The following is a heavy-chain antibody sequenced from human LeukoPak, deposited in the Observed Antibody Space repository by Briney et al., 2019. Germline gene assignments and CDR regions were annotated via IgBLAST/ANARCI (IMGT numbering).Heavy chain of an antibody. CDR2: LHSNDDT. V-gene: IGHV3-53*01. CDR3: TRGHAAMGDY. CDR1: GFTFNIYN. J-gene: IGHJ4*02. D-gene: IGHD5-18*01. Sequence: PGGSLRLSCAASGFTFNIYNMNWVRQAPGKGLECVSVLHSNDDTYYAASVRGRFTISRDSSNHMLYLQMNSLRAEDTAVYYCTRGHAAMGDYWGQGTLVTVSS.